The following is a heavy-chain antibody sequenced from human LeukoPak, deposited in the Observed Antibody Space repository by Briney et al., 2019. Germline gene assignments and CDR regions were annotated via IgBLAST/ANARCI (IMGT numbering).Heavy chain of an antibody. V-gene: IGHV4-34*01. J-gene: IGHJ3*02. CDR3: ARRAAAAGRRRLGAFDI. D-gene: IGHD6-13*01. CDR2: IKYSGST. Sequence: SETLSLTCAVYGGSFSDYYWSWIRQTPGEGLQWIGGIKYSGSTDYNPSLKSRVTISVDTSKNQFSLKLSSVTAADTAVYYCARRAAAAGRRRLGAFDIWGQGTMVTVSS. CDR1: GGSFSDYY.